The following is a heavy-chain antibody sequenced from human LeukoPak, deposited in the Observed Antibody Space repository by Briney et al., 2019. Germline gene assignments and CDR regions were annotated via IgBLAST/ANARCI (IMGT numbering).Heavy chain of an antibody. D-gene: IGHD2-2*01. Sequence: GESLKISCKGSGYSFTTYWIGWVRQMPGKGLEWMGIIYPGDSDTRYSPSFQGQVTISADKSISAAYLQWSSLKASDAAIYYCARRLPAPEAFDIWGQGTMVTVSS. CDR1: GYSFTTYW. CDR3: ARRLPAPEAFDI. CDR2: IYPGDSDT. V-gene: IGHV5-51*01. J-gene: IGHJ3*02.